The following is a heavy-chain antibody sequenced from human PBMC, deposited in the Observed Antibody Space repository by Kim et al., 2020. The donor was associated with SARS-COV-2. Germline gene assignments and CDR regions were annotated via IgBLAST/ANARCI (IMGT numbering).Heavy chain of an antibody. V-gene: IGHV1-18*01. CDR3: ARDLIAAAGTGGY. J-gene: IGHJ4*02. Sequence: AQKLQGRVTMTTDTSTSTAYMELRSLRSDDTAVYYCARDLIAAAGTGGYWGQGTLVTVSS. D-gene: IGHD6-13*01.